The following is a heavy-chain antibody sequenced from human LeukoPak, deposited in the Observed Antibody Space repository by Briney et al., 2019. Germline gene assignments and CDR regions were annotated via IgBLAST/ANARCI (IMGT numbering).Heavy chain of an antibody. CDR1: GYTFTGYY. J-gene: IGHJ4*02. Sequence: ASVKVSCKASGYTFTGYYMHWVRQAPGQGLEWMGWINPNSGGTNYAQKFQGRVTMTRDTSISTAYMELSRLRSDDTAVYYCVRGSSSSSPLHYWGQGTLVTVSS. CDR2: INPNSGGT. V-gene: IGHV1-2*02. CDR3: VRGSSSSSPLHY. D-gene: IGHD6-6*01.